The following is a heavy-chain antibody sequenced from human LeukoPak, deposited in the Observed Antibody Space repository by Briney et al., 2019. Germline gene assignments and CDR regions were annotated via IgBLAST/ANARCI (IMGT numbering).Heavy chain of an antibody. D-gene: IGHD3-16*01. CDR2: IYYSGST. CDR1: GGSISSYY. CDR3: ASFRRYGPFGY. Sequence: SETLSLTCTVSGGSISSYYWSWIRQPPGKGLEWIGYIYYSGSTNYNPSLKSRVTISVDTSKNQFSLKLSSVTAADTAVYYCASFRRYGPFGYWGQGTLVTVSS. V-gene: IGHV4-59*01. J-gene: IGHJ4*02.